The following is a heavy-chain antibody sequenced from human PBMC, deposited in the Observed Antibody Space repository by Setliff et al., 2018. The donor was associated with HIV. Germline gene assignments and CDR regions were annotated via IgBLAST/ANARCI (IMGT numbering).Heavy chain of an antibody. V-gene: IGHV1-2*06. CDR3: ARAFVPSYYYYMDV. Sequence: ASVKVSCKALGFLVTGYNVHWVRQAPGHGPEWLGRINPNNGGTNYAQKFQGRVTMTRDTSISTAYMELSRLRSDDTAVYYCARAFVPSYYYYMDVWGKGTTVTVS. CDR2: INPNNGGT. J-gene: IGHJ6*03. CDR1: GFLVTGYN. D-gene: IGHD3-16*01.